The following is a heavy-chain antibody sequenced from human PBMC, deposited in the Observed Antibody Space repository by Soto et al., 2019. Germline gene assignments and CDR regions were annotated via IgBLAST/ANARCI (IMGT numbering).Heavy chain of an antibody. D-gene: IGHD5-18*01. Sequence: VQLQESGPGLVKPSETLSLTCTVSGGSISSYYWSWIRQPPGKGLEWIGYVYYTGSTRYNPSLKSRVIMSIDTSKSQFFLTMPSVTAADTAVYYCATFQPQDSYGYPAFFDFWGQGALVTVSS. CDR2: VYYTGST. CDR3: ATFQPQDSYGYPAFFDF. J-gene: IGHJ4*02. V-gene: IGHV4-59*01. CDR1: GGSISSYY.